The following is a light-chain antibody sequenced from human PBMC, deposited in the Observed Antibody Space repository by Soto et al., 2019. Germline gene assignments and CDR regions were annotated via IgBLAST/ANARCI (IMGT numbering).Light chain of an antibody. CDR1: KNINTW. CDR2: DAS. V-gene: IGKV1-5*01. CDR3: QQYDSSSGT. J-gene: IGKJ5*01. Sequence: DVQMTQSPSTLSASVGDRVTITCRASKNINTWVAWYQQKPGKAPNLLIYDASNLQSGVPSRFSGSGSGTEFTLTISSLQPDDFATYYCQQYDSSSGTFGQGTRLEIK.